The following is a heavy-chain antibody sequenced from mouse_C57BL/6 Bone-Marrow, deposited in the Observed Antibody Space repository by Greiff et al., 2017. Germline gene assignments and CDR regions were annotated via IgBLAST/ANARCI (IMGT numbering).Heavy chain of an antibody. V-gene: IGHV14-2*01. CDR1: GFNIKDYY. J-gene: IGHJ2*01. CDR3: TRSLIYYGTNY. Sequence: VQLQQSGAELVKPGASVKLSCTASGFNIKDYYIHWVKQRTEQGLEWIGRIDHEDGETKYAPKFQDKATITADTSSNTAYRQISSLTSEDTAVYYCTRSLIYYGTNYWGQGTTLTVSS. CDR2: IDHEDGET. D-gene: IGHD1-1*01.